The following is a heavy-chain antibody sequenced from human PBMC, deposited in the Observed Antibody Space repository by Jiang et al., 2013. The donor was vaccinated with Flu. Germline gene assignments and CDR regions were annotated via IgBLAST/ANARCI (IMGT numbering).Heavy chain of an antibody. J-gene: IGHJ5*02. CDR1: GGSISTTSYY. Sequence: SLTCTVSGGSISTTSYYWGWIRQPPEKGLEWIGSVYYSGKTYYNPSLKSRFTISVDTSKNQFSLKLSSVTAADTAVYYCARDEDYGWFDPWGQGTLVTVSS. CDR2: VYYSGKT. V-gene: IGHV4-39*07. D-gene: IGHD4-17*01. CDR3: ARDEDYGWFDP.